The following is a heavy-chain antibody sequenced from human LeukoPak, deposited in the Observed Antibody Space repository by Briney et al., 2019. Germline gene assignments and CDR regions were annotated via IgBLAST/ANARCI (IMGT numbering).Heavy chain of an antibody. D-gene: IGHD6-19*01. J-gene: IGHJ4*02. CDR1: GGSISSYY. CDR2: IYYSGST. CDR3: ATGHSSGWFDF. V-gene: IGHV4-59*01. Sequence: SETLSLTCTVSGGSISSYYWSWIRQPPGKGLEWIGYIYYSGSTNYNPSLKSRVSMSLDTSKNQFSLDLTSVTAADTAMYFCATGHSSGWFDFWGRGTLVTVSS.